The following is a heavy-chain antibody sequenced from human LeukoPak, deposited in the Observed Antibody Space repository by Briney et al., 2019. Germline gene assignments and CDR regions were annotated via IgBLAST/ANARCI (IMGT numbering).Heavy chain of an antibody. CDR2: INPNSGGT. D-gene: IGHD6-13*01. J-gene: IGHJ5*02. Sequence: ASVKVSCKASGYTFTGYYMHWVRQAPGQGLEWMGWINPNSGGTNYAQKFQGRVTMTRDTSISTAYMELSRLRSDDTAVYYCARLAAGTRIVLDPWGQGTLVTISS. V-gene: IGHV1-2*02. CDR3: ARLAAGTRIVLDP. CDR1: GYTFTGYY.